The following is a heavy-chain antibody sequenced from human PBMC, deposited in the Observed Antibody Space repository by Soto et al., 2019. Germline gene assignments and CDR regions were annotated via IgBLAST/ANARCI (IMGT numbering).Heavy chain of an antibody. J-gene: IGHJ4*02. Sequence: PGGSLRLSCAASGFTFSHYGMHWVRQAPGEGLEWVAVIFYDGSKKYYVDSVKGRFTISRDNSKNTLYLQMNSLRVEDTAVYYCARDQVSRYFDYWGQGTLVTVSS. CDR2: IFYDGSKK. V-gene: IGHV3-33*01. CDR3: ARDQVSRYFDY. CDR1: GFTFSHYG.